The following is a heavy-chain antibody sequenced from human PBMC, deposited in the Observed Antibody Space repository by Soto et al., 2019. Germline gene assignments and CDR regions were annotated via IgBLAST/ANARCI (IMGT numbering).Heavy chain of an antibody. CDR2: FDPEDGET. CDR1: GYTLTELS. V-gene: IGHV1-24*01. J-gene: IGHJ6*02. D-gene: IGHD6-19*01. Sequence: ASVKVSFKVSGYTLTELSMHWLRQAPGKGLEWMGGFDPEDGETIYAQKFQGRVTMTEDTSTDTAYMELSSLRSEDTAVYYCATAVAGDYYYYGMDVWGQGTTVTVSS. CDR3: ATAVAGDYYYYGMDV.